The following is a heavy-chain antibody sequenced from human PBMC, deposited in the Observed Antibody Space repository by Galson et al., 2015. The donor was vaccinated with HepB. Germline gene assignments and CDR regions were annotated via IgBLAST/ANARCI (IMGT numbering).Heavy chain of an antibody. Sequence: PALVKPTQTLTLTCTFSGFSLSTSGVGVGWIRQPPGKALEWLALIYWDDDKRYSPSLKSRLTINKDTSKNQVVLTMTNMDPVDTASYYCAHSRALLWFGELSGGWFDPWGQGTLVTVSS. CDR1: GFSLSTSGVG. CDR2: IYWDDDK. CDR3: AHSRALLWFGELSGGWFDP. J-gene: IGHJ5*02. V-gene: IGHV2-5*02. D-gene: IGHD3-10*01.